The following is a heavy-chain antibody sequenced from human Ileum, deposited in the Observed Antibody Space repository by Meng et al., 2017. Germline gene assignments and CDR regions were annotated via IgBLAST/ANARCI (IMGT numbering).Heavy chain of an antibody. CDR3: ARLCHCSSENYNDAFDI. Sequence: SETLSLTCTVSGGSLSSSNHFWSWIRQPAGKGLEWIVRVYTSGTNINSSLKSRVTLSIDTSKNQFSLKLGSVTAADTALYYCARLCHCSSENYNDAFDIWGQGTMVTVSS. J-gene: IGHJ3*02. V-gene: IGHV4-61*02. CDR1: GGSLSSSNHF. CDR2: VYTSGT. D-gene: IGHD3-10*01.